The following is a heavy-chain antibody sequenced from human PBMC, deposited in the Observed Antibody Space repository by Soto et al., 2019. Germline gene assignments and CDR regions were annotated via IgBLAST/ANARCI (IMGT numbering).Heavy chain of an antibody. Sequence: QVQLVQSGAEVRKPGASVKLSCQASGYTFTHYYIHWVRQAPGQGLEWLGIINPDTGTTSYAQTFQGRGTLTTDTSASTVYLERSGLAAEDTAVYYCASCPIYGGDSYFAYWGQGTLVTVSS. D-gene: IGHD2-21*01. CDR2: INPDTGTT. V-gene: IGHV1-46*01. CDR3: ASCPIYGGDSYFAY. J-gene: IGHJ4*02. CDR1: GYTFTHYY.